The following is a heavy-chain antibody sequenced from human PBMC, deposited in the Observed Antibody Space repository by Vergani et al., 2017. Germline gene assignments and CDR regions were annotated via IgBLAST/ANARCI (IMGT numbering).Heavy chain of an antibody. CDR2: VEDRGYF. CDR3: ARSIVSRNPPDYFDN. V-gene: IGHV4-59*01. D-gene: IGHD1-14*01. CDR1: GGSLSGYY. Sequence: QVQLQESGPGLVRPSETLSLTCTVSGGSLSGYYWNWIRQTPGEGLEWIGYVEDRGYFNYNPSLKTRVSMSSDTSNNQFSLMLSSVTGADTAVYYCARSIVSRNPPDYFDNWGQGTLVTVSS. J-gene: IGHJ4*02.